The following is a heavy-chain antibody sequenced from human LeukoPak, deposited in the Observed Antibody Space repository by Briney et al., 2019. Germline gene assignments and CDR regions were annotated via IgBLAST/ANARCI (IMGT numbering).Heavy chain of an antibody. Sequence: SGTLSLTCTVSGGSISSDNYYWSWIRQPAGKGLEWIGRIYTSGSTNYNPSLKSRVTISVDTSKNQFSLKLSSVTAADTAVYYCARVGSSSWYVGDYYYYMDVWGKGTTVTVSS. CDR2: IYTSGST. J-gene: IGHJ6*03. V-gene: IGHV4-61*02. CDR3: ARVGSSSWYVGDYYYYMDV. D-gene: IGHD6-13*01. CDR1: GGSISSDNYY.